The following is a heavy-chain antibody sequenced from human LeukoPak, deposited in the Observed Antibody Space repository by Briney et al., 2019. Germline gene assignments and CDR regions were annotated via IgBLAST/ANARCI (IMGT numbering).Heavy chain of an antibody. CDR1: GFTFSSYA. Sequence: GWSLRLSCVSSGFTFSSYAMRWVRPAPGKGLAWVSNISGGSGSTYCADSVKGRFTISRDNSKNSLYLQMNSLRAEDTAVYHCARGRYFDYWGQGTLVTVSS. CDR2: ISGGSGST. CDR3: ARGRYFDY. J-gene: IGHJ4*02. V-gene: IGHV3-23*01.